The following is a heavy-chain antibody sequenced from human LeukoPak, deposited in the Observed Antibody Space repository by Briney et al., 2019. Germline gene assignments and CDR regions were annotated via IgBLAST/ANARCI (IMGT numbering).Heavy chain of an antibody. J-gene: IGHJ4*02. CDR2: INPNSGGT. Sequence: ASVKVSCXASGYTFTGYYMHWVRQAPGQGLEWMGWINPNSGGTNYAQKFQGRVTMTRDTSISTAYMELSRLRSDDTAVYYCARQTIVGTTQDYWGQGTLVTVSS. CDR3: ARQTIVGTTQDY. V-gene: IGHV1-2*02. CDR1: GYTFTGYY. D-gene: IGHD1-26*01.